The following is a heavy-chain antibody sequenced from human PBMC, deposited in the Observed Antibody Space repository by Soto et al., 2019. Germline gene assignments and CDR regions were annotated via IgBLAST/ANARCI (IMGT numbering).Heavy chain of an antibody. CDR2: INPNSGGT. V-gene: IGHV1-2*02. D-gene: IGHD1-26*01. CDR1: GYTFTGYY. J-gene: IGHJ5*02. Sequence: ASVKVSCKASGYTFTGYYMHWVRQAPGQGLEWMGWINPNSGGTNYAQKFQGRVTISVDTSKKQFSLKLSSVTAADTAVYYCARSLYSGSYTNWFDPWGQGTLVTVSS. CDR3: ARSLYSGSYTNWFDP.